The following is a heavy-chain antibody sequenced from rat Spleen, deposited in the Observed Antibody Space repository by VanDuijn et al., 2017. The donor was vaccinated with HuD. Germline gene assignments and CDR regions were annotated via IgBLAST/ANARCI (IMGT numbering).Heavy chain of an antibody. CDR2: ISYDGSST. CDR3: ARGPFDY. J-gene: IGHJ2*01. Sequence: EVQLVESGGGLVQPGRSLKLSCAASGFTFSNYGMAWVRQAPTKGLEWVATISYDGSSTYYRDSVKGRFTISRDNAKSTLYLQMDSLRSEDTATYCCARGPFDYWGQGVMVTVSS. CDR1: GFTFSNYG. V-gene: IGHV5-29*01.